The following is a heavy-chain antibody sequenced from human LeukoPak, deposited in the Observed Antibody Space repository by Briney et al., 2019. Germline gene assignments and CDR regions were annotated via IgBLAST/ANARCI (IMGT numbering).Heavy chain of an antibody. CDR1: GFTFRSSW. Sequence: GGSLRLSCAASGFTFRSSWMTWVRQAPGKGLEWVANINQDGSEKYYVDSVKGRFTISRDNAKNSLYLQMNSLRPEDTAVYYCARERDYYDSSGYYIPYFDYWGQGNLVTVSS. J-gene: IGHJ4*02. CDR3: ARERDYYDSSGYYIPYFDY. CDR2: INQDGSEK. V-gene: IGHV3-7*01. D-gene: IGHD3-22*01.